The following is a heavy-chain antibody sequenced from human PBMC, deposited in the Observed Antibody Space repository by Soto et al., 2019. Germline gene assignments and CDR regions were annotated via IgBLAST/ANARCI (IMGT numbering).Heavy chain of an antibody. D-gene: IGHD2-2*01. V-gene: IGHV3-66*01. CDR2: IYSGGDI. J-gene: IGHJ6*03. CDR3: ARSKPGVLPAANSWSYYNSMEV. Sequence: EVQLVETGGGLVQPGGSLRLSCAASGFTVSRNYMRWVRQAPGRGLEWVSVIYSGGDIYYSDSVKARFIMSRDTSANALFLQLSDLRVQATAFYYCARSKPGVLPAANSWSYYNSMEVWGKGIRVIVTS. CDR1: GFTVSRNY.